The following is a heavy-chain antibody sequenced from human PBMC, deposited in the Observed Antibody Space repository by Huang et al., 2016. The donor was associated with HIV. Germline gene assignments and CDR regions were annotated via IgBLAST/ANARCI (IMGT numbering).Heavy chain of an antibody. CDR2: ISYDGSNS. V-gene: IGHV3-30*03. D-gene: IGHD4-17*01. CDR1: GFTFSSYA. CDR3: ASYDYGDYADAFHI. J-gene: IGHJ3*02. Sequence: QVHLVESGGGVVQPGRSLRLSCAASGFTFSSYAMHWVRQSPGKGLAWVAVISYDGSNSYYADSVKGRFTISRDNSKNTLYLQMNSLRPQDTAVYYCASYDYGDYADAFHIWGQGTMVTVSS.